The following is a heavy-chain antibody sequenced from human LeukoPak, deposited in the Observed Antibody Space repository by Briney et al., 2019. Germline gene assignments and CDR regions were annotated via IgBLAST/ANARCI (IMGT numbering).Heavy chain of an antibody. J-gene: IGHJ3*02. D-gene: IGHD6-13*01. V-gene: IGHV7-4-1*02. CDR1: GYTFTGYY. CDR3: ARDHPSLYSSSWYDHDDAFDI. CDR2: INTNTGNP. Sequence: ASVKVSCKASGYTFTGYYMHWVRQAPGQGLEWMGWINTNTGNPTYAQGFTGRFVFSLDTSVSTAYLQISSLKAEDTAVYYCARDHPSLYSSSWYDHDDAFDIWGQGTMVTVSS.